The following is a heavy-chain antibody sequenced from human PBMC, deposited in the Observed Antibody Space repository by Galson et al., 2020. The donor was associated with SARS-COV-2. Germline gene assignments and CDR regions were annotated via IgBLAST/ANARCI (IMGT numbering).Heavy chain of an antibody. J-gene: IGHJ1*01. D-gene: IGHD1-26*01. Sequence: GESLKISCAASGFTFNTYAMSWVRQAPGKGLEWVASISGSGSSTYYAESLQGRFTISRDNSKNTVSLEMRSLRVDDSAIYYCAKGQSDSGRYRPFQHWGQGTLVTVSS. CDR1: GFTFNTYA. CDR2: ISGSGSST. CDR3: AKGQSDSGRYRPFQH. V-gene: IGHV3-23*01.